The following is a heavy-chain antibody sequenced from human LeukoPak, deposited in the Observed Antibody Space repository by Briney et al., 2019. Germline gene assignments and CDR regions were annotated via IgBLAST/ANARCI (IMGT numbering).Heavy chain of an antibody. Sequence: SETLSLTCTVSGDSISDDYYTWMRQPAGKGLERIGRIHSGGTTNYNPSLMSRVTISVDTSKNQFSLKLSSVTAADTAVYYCARADRGYSGYSLNYWGQGTLVTVSS. V-gene: IGHV4-4*07. CDR3: ARADRGYSGYSLNY. CDR1: GDSISDDY. D-gene: IGHD5-12*01. J-gene: IGHJ4*02. CDR2: IHSGGTT.